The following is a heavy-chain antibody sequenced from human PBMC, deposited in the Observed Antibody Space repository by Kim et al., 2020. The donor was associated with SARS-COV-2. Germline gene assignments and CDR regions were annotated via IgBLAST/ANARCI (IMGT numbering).Heavy chain of an antibody. Sequence: GGSLRLSCAASGFTFSSYSMNWVRQAPGKGLEWVSSISSSSSYIYYADSVKGRFTISRDNAKNSLYLQMNSLRAEDTAVYYCARDWGGRYCSSTSCYTMGWDYYYGMDVWGQGTTVTVSS. CDR1: GFTFSSYS. D-gene: IGHD2-2*02. CDR2: ISSSSSYI. V-gene: IGHV3-21*01. CDR3: ARDWGGRYCSSTSCYTMGWDYYYGMDV. J-gene: IGHJ6*02.